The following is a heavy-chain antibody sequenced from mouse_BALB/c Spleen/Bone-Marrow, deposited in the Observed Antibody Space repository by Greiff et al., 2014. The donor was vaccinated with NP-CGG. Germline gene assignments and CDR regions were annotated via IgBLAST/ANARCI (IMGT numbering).Heavy chain of an antibody. CDR3: AVYDYEGFAY. CDR1: GFNIKDTY. J-gene: IGHJ3*01. D-gene: IGHD2-4*01. Sequence: EVQLQQSGAELVKPGASVKLSCTASGFNIKDTYMHWVKQRPEQGLEWIGRIDSANGNTKYDPKFQGKATITADTSSNTAYLQLSSLTSEDTAVYYCAVYDYEGFAYWGQGTLVTVSA. CDR2: IDSANGNT. V-gene: IGHV14-3*02.